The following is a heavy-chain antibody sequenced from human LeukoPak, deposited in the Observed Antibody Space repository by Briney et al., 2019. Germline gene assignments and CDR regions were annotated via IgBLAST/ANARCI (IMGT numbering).Heavy chain of an antibody. D-gene: IGHD3-22*01. Sequence: GESLKISCKGSGSSFTSYWIGWVRQMPGKGLEWMGIIYPGDSDTRYSPSFQGQVTISADKSISTAYLQWSSLKASDTAMYYCARMYYYDSSGYFWYFDLWGRGTLVTVSS. V-gene: IGHV5-51*01. CDR3: ARMYYYDSSGYFWYFDL. J-gene: IGHJ2*01. CDR2: IYPGDSDT. CDR1: GSSFTSYW.